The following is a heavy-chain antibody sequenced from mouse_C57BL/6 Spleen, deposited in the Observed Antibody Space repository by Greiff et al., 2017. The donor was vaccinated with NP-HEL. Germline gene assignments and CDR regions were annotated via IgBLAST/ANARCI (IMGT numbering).Heavy chain of an antibody. CDR3: ARFPEAYDYDGAWFAY. J-gene: IGHJ3*01. D-gene: IGHD2-4*01. Sequence: QVQLKESGPELVKPGASVKISCKASGYAFSSSWMNWVKQRPGKGLEWIGRIYPGDGDTNYNGKFKGKATLTADKSSSTAYMQLSSLTSEDSAVYFCARFPEAYDYDGAWFAYWGQGTLVTVSA. CDR1: GYAFSSSW. V-gene: IGHV1-82*01. CDR2: IYPGDGDT.